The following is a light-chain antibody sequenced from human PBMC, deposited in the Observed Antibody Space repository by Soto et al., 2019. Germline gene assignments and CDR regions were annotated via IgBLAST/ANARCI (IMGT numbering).Light chain of an antibody. CDR1: QSVINNY. Sequence: EIVLTQSPGTLSLYPGERATLSCRASQSVINNYLAWYQQKPGQAPRLLIYGASSRATGIPVRFSGSGSGTDFTLTISRLEPEDFAVYYCQQYAKSPEWTFGQGTKVEIK. CDR2: GAS. J-gene: IGKJ1*01. V-gene: IGKV3-20*01. CDR3: QQYAKSPEWT.